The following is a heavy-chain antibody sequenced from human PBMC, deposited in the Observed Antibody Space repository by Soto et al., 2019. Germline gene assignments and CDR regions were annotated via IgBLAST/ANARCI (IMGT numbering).Heavy chain of an antibody. CDR1: GGTFSGYY. Sequence: NPSETLSLTCSVYGGTFSGYYLNWIRQPPGKGLEWIGEIDHSGYTNYNPALKSRVTTSVDTSKNQFSLRLTSVTAADTAVYDFARVRDWFDPWGDGILVTVSS. CDR3: ARVRDWFDP. CDR2: IDHSGYT. D-gene: IGHD3-3*01. J-gene: IGHJ5*02. V-gene: IGHV4-34*01.